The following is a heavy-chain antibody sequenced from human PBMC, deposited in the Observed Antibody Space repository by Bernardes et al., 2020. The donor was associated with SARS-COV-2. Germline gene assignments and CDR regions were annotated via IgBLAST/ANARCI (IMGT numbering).Heavy chain of an antibody. D-gene: IGHD2-15*01. CDR2: ISRSGSST. J-gene: IGHJ4*02. V-gene: IGHV3-23*01. CDR1: GFTFSSYA. Sequence: GSLRLSCAASGFTFSSYAMSWVRQAPGKGLEWVPAISRSGSSTYYADSVKGRFTISRDSSKNTLYLQMNSLRAEDTAVYYCAKEGTYCSGGSCYIPYYFDYWGQGTLVTVSS. CDR3: AKEGTYCSGGSCYIPYYFDY.